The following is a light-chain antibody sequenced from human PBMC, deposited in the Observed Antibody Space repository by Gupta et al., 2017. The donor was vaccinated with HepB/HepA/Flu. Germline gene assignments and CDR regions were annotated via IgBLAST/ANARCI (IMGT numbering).Light chain of an antibody. CDR2: DVS. CDR3: SSYTSSSTLVV. Sequence: QSALTQPASVSGSPGLSLTISCTGTSSDVGGYNYVPWYQQHPGKAPKLMIYDVSNRPSGVSNRFSGSKSGNTAALTISGLQAEDEADYYCSSYTSSSTLVVFGGGTKLTVL. CDR1: SSDVGGYNY. V-gene: IGLV2-14*03. J-gene: IGLJ2*01.